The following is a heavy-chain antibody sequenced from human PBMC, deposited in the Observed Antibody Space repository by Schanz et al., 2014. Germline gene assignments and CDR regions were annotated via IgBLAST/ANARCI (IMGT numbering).Heavy chain of an antibody. CDR3: AREQIMAAAGLVDY. Sequence: QAQLMESGGGVVQPGTSLILSCSVSGFSLNTYGIHWFRQPAGKGLEWVAVIWNNGVTKYYADSVRGRFTISRDNSENTLYLQMNSLSADDTAVFYCAREQIMAAAGLVDYWGQGTLVTVSS. D-gene: IGHD6-13*01. CDR2: IWNNGVTK. V-gene: IGHV3-33*01. CDR1: GFSLNTYG. J-gene: IGHJ4*02.